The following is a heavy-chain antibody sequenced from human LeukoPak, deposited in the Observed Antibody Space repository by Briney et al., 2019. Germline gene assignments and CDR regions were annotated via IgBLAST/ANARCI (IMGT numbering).Heavy chain of an antibody. J-gene: IGHJ4*02. D-gene: IGHD4-17*01. CDR2: ISHSGST. CDR1: GGSIGSYS. V-gene: IGHV4-59*08. CDR3: AVNYGDFYYFDY. Sequence: SETLSLTCTVSGGSIGSYSWSWIRQPPGKGLEWIGYISHSGSTNYSPSLRSRVTISVDTSKNQFSLRLSSVTAADTAVYYCAVNYGDFYYFDYWGQGTLVTVSS.